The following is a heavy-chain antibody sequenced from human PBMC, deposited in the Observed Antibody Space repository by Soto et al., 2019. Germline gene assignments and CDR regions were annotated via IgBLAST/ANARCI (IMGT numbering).Heavy chain of an antibody. Sequence: QMQVVQSGPEVKNPGTSVKVSCKTSGFTFTNSAVQWVRQARGQSLEWIGWIIVGSGKTKSAQKIPERLTITRDTSTSTVYTELSSLNSEDTSVYYCAAVLYQRRDCCHFDYCGQRTLVTVSS. D-gene: IGHD2-21*02. CDR2: IIVGSGKT. J-gene: IGHJ4*02. CDR3: AAVLYQRRDCCHFDY. CDR1: GFTFTNSA. V-gene: IGHV1-58*01.